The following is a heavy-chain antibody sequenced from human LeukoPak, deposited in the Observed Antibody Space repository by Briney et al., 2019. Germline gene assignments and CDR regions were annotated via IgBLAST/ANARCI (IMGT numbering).Heavy chain of an antibody. V-gene: IGHV3-74*01. CDR3: ARPDSSGYNWFDP. D-gene: IGHD3-22*01. J-gene: IGHJ5*02. CDR2: INSDGSST. Sequence: GGSLRLSCAASGFTFSSYWMHWVRQAPGKGLVWVSRINSDGSSTSYADSVKGRFTISRDNVKNTLYLQMNSLRAEDTAVYYCARPDSSGYNWFDPWGQGTLVTVSS. CDR1: GFTFSSYW.